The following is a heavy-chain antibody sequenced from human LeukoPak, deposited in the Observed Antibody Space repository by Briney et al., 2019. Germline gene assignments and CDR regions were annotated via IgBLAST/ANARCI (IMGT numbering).Heavy chain of an antibody. Sequence: PSETLSLTCTVSGDSISNNYWSWIRQPAGRGLEWIGRVYSGGVTRYNPSLKSRVTISVDMSNNRFSLTLNSATAADTAVYYCARISSGSSWYWFDPWGQGTLVTVSS. D-gene: IGHD6-13*01. CDR1: GDSISNNY. CDR3: ARISSGSSWYWFDP. V-gene: IGHV4-4*07. CDR2: VYSGGVT. J-gene: IGHJ5*02.